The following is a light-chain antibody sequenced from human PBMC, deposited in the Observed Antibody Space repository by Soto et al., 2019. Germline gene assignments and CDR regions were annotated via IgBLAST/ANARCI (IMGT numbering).Light chain of an antibody. J-gene: IGKJ4*01. V-gene: IGKV3-11*01. CDR1: QSVSSY. CDR2: DAS. CDR3: QQRSNWPPGPT. Sequence: EIVLTQSPATLSLSPGERATLSCRASQSVSSYLAWYQQKPGQAPRLLIYDASNRATGVPARFSGSGSGTDFTLTISSLEPEDFAVYYCQQRSNWPPGPTFCGGTKVEIK.